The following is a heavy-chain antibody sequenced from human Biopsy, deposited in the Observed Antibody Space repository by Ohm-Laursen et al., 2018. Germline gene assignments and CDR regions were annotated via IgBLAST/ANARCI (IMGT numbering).Heavy chain of an antibody. CDR2: IYYDGIT. CDR3: ARVAGGYAYYYGMDV. Sequence: SETLSLTCAVSGYSVTNDYYWGWIRQPPGKGLGWIGNIYYDGITYYNPSLKSRVAMSVDTSKNQFSLRLTSATAADTAVYYCARVAGGYAYYYGMDVWGQGTTVIVSS. D-gene: IGHD5-12*01. J-gene: IGHJ6*02. V-gene: IGHV4-38-2*01. CDR1: GYSVTNDYY.